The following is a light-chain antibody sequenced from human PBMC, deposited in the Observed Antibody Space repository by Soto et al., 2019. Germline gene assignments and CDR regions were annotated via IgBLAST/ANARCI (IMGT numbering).Light chain of an antibody. J-gene: IGKJ1*01. CDR1: QNIYGW. V-gene: IGKV1-5*01. CDR3: QQYNSYPWT. CDR2: DAS. Sequence: DIQMTQSPSTLSASVGDRVTITCRATQNIYGWLAWYQQKSGKAPKLLIYDASSLQSGVPSRFRGSRSGTEFTITISSLQPDDFATYYCQQYNSYPWTFGQGTKVEV.